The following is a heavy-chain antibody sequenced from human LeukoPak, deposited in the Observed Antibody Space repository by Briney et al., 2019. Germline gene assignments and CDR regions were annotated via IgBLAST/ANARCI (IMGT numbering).Heavy chain of an antibody. Sequence: ASVKVSCKVSGYPLTELSMHWVRQAPGKGLEWMGGFDPEDGEIVYAQKFQGRVTMTEDTSTDTAYMELSSLRSEDTAVYYCATDESFGESHFDYWGQGTLVTVSS. CDR2: FDPEDGEI. J-gene: IGHJ4*02. D-gene: IGHD3-10*01. CDR1: GYPLTELS. CDR3: ATDESFGESHFDY. V-gene: IGHV1-24*01.